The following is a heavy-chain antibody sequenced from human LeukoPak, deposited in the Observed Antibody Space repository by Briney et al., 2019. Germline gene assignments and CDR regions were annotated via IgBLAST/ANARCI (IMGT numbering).Heavy chain of an antibody. D-gene: IGHD1-26*01. CDR2: ISGSGGST. CDR3: AKGPSRRGELLGF. Sequence: GGSLRLSCAASGFTFSSYAMSWVRQAPGKGLEWVSAISGSGGSTYYADSVKGRFTISRDNSKNTLHLQMNSLRAEDTAVYYCAKGPSRRGELLGFWGQGTLVTVSS. V-gene: IGHV3-23*01. CDR1: GFTFSSYA. J-gene: IGHJ4*02.